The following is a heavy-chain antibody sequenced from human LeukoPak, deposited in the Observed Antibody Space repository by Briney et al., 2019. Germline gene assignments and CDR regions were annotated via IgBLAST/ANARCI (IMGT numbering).Heavy chain of an antibody. CDR2: ISANNGDT. J-gene: IGHJ6*03. V-gene: IGHV1-18*01. Sequence: GASVKVSCKASVYTFTSYGISWVRQAPGQGLEWMGWISANNGDTNYSQKLQGRVTMTTDTSMSTAYMELRSLRSDDTAVYYCASQKEGYSSGRGPPGATYYMDVWGKGTTVTVSS. CDR3: ASQKEGYSSGRGPPGATYYMDV. D-gene: IGHD6-19*01. CDR1: VYTFTSYG.